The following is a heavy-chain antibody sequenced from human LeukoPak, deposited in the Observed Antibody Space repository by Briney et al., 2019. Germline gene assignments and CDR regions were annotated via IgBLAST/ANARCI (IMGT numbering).Heavy chain of an antibody. CDR2: FDPEDGET. Sequence: ASVKVSCKVSGYTLTELSMHWVRQAPGKGLEWMGGFDPEDGETIYAQKFQGRVTMTEDTSTDTAYMELSSLRSEDTAVYYCATLTYYYDSSGSEGYYFGYWGQGTLVTVSS. CDR3: ATLTYYYDSSGSEGYYFGY. J-gene: IGHJ4*02. V-gene: IGHV1-24*01. D-gene: IGHD3-22*01. CDR1: GYTLTELS.